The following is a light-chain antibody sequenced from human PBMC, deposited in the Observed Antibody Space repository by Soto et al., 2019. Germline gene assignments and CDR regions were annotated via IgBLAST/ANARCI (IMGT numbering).Light chain of an antibody. CDR1: QSVGGN. CDR2: GAS. Sequence: DIVMTQSPATLSVSPGERVTLSCRASQSVGGNVAWYQQRPGQAPRLLISGASTRATGIPARFSGSGSGTEFTLTISSLQSEDFAVYHCQQYHDWPPRTFGGGTTVEIK. V-gene: IGKV3-15*01. J-gene: IGKJ4*01. CDR3: QQYHDWPPRT.